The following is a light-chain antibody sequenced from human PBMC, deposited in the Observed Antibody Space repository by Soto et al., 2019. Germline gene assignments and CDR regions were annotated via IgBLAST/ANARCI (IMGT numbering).Light chain of an antibody. CDR3: QSYASSLSGSGV. CDR1: SSNIGAGYD. J-gene: IGLJ2*01. V-gene: IGLV1-40*01. CDR2: DNS. Sequence: QSVLTQPPSVSGAPGQRVTISCIGSSSNIGAGYDVHWYQQLPGTAPKLLIYDNSSRPSGVPDRFSGSKSGTSASLAITGLQADDEADYYCQSYASSLSGSGVFGGGTKLTVL.